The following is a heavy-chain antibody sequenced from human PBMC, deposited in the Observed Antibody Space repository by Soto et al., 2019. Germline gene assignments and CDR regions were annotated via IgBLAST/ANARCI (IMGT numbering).Heavy chain of an antibody. CDR3: ARVGGYSYGPYYYYYGMDV. Sequence: QVQLVQSGAEVKKPGSSVKVSCKASGGTLSSYAISWVRQAPGQGLEWMGGSLPIFGTANYAQKIQGRVTITADESTSTAYMELSSLRSEDTAVYYCARVGGYSYGPYYYYYGMDVWGQGTTVTVSS. D-gene: IGHD5-18*01. CDR1: GGTLSSYA. J-gene: IGHJ6*02. CDR2: SLPIFGTA. V-gene: IGHV1-69*01.